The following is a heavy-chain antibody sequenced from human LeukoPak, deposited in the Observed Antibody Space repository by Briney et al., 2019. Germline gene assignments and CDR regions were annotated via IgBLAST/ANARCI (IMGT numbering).Heavy chain of an antibody. Sequence: PGGSLRLSCAASGFTFSSYSMNWVRQAPGKGLEWVSYISSSSSTIYYAHSVKGRFTISRDNSKNTLYLQMNSLRAEDTAVYYCAKDLVVRNYYDSSGHHRGYFDYWGQGTLVTVSS. CDR1: GFTFSSYS. J-gene: IGHJ4*02. CDR2: ISSSSSTI. D-gene: IGHD3-22*01. CDR3: AKDLVVRNYYDSSGHHRGYFDY. V-gene: IGHV3-48*01.